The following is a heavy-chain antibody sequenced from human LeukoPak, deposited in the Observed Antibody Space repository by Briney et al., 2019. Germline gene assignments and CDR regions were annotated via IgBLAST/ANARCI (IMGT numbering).Heavy chain of an antibody. J-gene: IGHJ3*02. CDR2: IIPIFGTA. CDR3: ARVCTMIVVVNAFDI. CDR1: GYTFVNFG. Sequence: GASVKVSCKASGYTFVNFGLIWVRQAPGQGLEWMGGIIPIFGTANYAQKFQGRVTMTRDTSISTAYMELSRLRSDDTAVYYCARVCTMIVVVNAFDIWGQGTMVTVSS. D-gene: IGHD3-22*01. V-gene: IGHV1-2*02.